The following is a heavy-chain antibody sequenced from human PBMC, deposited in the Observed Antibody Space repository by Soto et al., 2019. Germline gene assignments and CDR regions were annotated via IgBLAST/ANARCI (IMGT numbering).Heavy chain of an antibody. V-gene: IGHV3-23*01. CDR1: GFTFSAYA. J-gene: IGHJ5*01. Sequence: GGSLRLSCVPSGFTFSAYAMSWVRQAPGEGLEWVSAISGNGDSTYYADSVKGRFTISRDNSKKTLYLQMNSLRAEDTAIYYFAGYRNPFGKTTKSYDTCGHVTLVT. CDR3: AGYRNPFGKTTKSYDT. D-gene: IGHD3-16*02. CDR2: ISGNGDST.